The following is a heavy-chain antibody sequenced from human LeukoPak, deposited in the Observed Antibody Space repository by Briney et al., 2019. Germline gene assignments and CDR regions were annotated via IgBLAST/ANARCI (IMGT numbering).Heavy chain of an antibody. D-gene: IGHD5-12*01. Sequence: MAGGSLRLSCAASGFTFSKAWMSWVRQAPGKGLEWVGRIKSKTDSGTTESAAPVKGRFTLSRDDSKNTLYLQMNSLKTEDTAVYYCTTSLSGYDFLFDYWGQGTLVTVSS. CDR2: IKSKTDSGTT. V-gene: IGHV3-15*01. CDR1: GFTFSKAW. J-gene: IGHJ4*02. CDR3: TTSLSGYDFLFDY.